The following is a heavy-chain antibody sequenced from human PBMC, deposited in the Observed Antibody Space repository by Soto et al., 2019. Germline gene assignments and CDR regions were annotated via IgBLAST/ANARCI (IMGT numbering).Heavy chain of an antibody. D-gene: IGHD2-15*01. Sequence: GGSLRVSCAASGFTVSSKYMNWVRQAPGKGLEWVSVFYSGGSTFYADSVKGRFTISRDISKNTLNLQMNSLRVEDTAVYYCAREAPHCSGGSCYFDYWGQGTLVTVSS. CDR2: FYSGGST. V-gene: IGHV3-66*01. J-gene: IGHJ4*02. CDR3: AREAPHCSGGSCYFDY. CDR1: GFTVSSKY.